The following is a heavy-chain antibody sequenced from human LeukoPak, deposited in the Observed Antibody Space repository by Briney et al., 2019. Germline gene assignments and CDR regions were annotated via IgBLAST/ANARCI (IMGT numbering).Heavy chain of an antibody. CDR3: ARDVGRDLGAGPLYLSSYYYGMDV. D-gene: IGHD6-19*01. J-gene: IGHJ6*02. CDR1: GYTFTSYY. V-gene: IGHV1-46*01. CDR2: INPSGGST. Sequence: ASVEVSCKASGYTFTSYYMHWVRQAPGQGLEWMGIINPSGGSTSYAQKFQGRVTMTRDTSTSTVYMELSSLRSEDTAVYYCARDVGRDLGAGPLYLSSYYYGMDVWGQGTTVTVSS.